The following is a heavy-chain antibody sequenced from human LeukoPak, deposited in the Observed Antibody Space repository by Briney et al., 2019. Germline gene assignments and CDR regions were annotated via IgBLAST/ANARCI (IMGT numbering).Heavy chain of an antibody. CDR3: ARVSRATFYFDY. Sequence: GGSLRLSCAASGFTFSSYWMHWVRHAPGKGLVWVSRINSDGSSTSYADSVKGRFTISRDNAKNTLYLQMNSLRAEDTAVYYCARVSRATFYFDYWGQGTLVTVSS. CDR1: GFTFSSYW. CDR2: INSDGSST. J-gene: IGHJ4*02. V-gene: IGHV3-74*01. D-gene: IGHD1-26*01.